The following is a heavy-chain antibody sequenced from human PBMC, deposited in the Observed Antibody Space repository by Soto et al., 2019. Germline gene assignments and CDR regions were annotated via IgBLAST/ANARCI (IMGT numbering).Heavy chain of an antibody. CDR3: ARGDTPMITGMDSFDI. J-gene: IGHJ3*02. CDR2: IKQDGTEK. V-gene: IGHV3-7*01. CDR1: GFTVIRYW. D-gene: IGHD5-18*01. Sequence: GPLRLSCAASGFTVIRYWMNWVRQAPGKGLEWVANIKQDGTEKNYVDSVKGRFTISRDNAKNSLYLQMDSLRAEDTAVYFCARGDTPMITGMDSFDIWGQGTTVTVSS.